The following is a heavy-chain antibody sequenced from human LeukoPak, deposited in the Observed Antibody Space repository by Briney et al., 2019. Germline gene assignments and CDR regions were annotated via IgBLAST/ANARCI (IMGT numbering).Heavy chain of an antibody. CDR1: GGSISSYY. V-gene: IGHV4-59*08. CDR3: ARHFKSGSYSYYYYGMDV. CDR2: IYYSGST. Sequence: SETLSLTCTVSGGSISSYYWSWIRQPPGKGLEWIGYIYYSGSTNYNPSLKSRVTIPVDTSKNQFSLKLSSVTAADTAVYYCARHFKSGSYSYYYYGMDVWGQGTTVTVSS. J-gene: IGHJ6*02. D-gene: IGHD1-26*01.